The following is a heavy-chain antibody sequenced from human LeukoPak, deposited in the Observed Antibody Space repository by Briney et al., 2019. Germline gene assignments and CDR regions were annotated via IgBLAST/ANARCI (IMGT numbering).Heavy chain of an antibody. Sequence: PGGSLRLSCAASGFTVSSNYMSWVRQAPGKGLEWVSVIYSGGSTYYADSVKGRFTISRDNSKNTLYLQMNSLRAEDTAVYYCARDGVVPAAKYYYGMDVWGQGTTVTVSS. V-gene: IGHV3-66*01. CDR1: GFTVSSNY. D-gene: IGHD2-2*01. CDR2: IYSGGST. J-gene: IGHJ6*02. CDR3: ARDGVVPAAKYYYGMDV.